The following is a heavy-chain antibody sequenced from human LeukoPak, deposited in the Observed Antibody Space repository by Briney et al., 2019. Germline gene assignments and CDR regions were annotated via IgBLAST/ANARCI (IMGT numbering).Heavy chain of an antibody. CDR3: ARQNDFRLDY. J-gene: IGHJ4*02. CDR2: IYPGDSDT. V-gene: IGHV5-51*01. D-gene: IGHD3-3*01. Sequence: SGESLKISCKGSGYTFSSYWIGWVRQMPGKGLEWMGIIYPGDSDTRYSPSLQGQVTVSVDTSIGTAYLQWSSLKASDTAIYYCARQNDFRLDYWGQGTLVTVSS. CDR1: GYTFSSYW.